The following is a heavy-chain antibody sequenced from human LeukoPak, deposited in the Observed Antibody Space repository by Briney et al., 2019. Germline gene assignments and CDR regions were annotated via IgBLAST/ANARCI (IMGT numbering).Heavy chain of an antibody. CDR1: GYSISSGYY. CDR3: ARDRSGSYPEDY. V-gene: IGHV4-38-2*02. D-gene: IGHD1-26*01. CDR2: IYHSGST. Sequence: SETLSLTCTVSGYSISSGYYWGWIRQPPGKGLEWIGSIYHSGSTYYNPSLKSRDTISVDTSKNQFSLKLSSVTAADTAVYYCARDRSGSYPEDYWGQGTLVTVSS. J-gene: IGHJ4*02.